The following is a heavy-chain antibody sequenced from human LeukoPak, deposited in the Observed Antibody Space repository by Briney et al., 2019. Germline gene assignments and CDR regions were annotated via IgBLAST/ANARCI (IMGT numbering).Heavy chain of an antibody. CDR1: GYTFTGYY. D-gene: IGHD3-22*01. Sequence: ASVKVSCKASGYTFTGYYIHWVRQAPGQGLEWMGWINTNSGGSKYAQKFQGRVTMTRDTSISTAYMELSRLRYDDTAVYYCARGFDYYDSSGYNSDAFDIWGQGTMVTVSS. CDR2: INTNSGGS. V-gene: IGHV1-2*02. CDR3: ARGFDYYDSSGYNSDAFDI. J-gene: IGHJ3*02.